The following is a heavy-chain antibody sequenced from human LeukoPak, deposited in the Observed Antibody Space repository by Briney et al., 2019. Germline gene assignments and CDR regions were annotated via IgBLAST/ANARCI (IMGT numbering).Heavy chain of an antibody. D-gene: IGHD3-10*01. CDR2: IYYSGTT. CDR3: ARQISDYYYYYIDV. J-gene: IGHJ6*03. Sequence: SETLSLTCTVSGGSISSSHYYWGWIRQTPGTGLEWIGTIYYSGTTYYNPSLESRATISEDTSKNQFSLTLRSATAADTAVYYCARQISDYYYYYIDVWGKGTTVTVSS. CDR1: GGSISSSHYY. V-gene: IGHV4-39*01.